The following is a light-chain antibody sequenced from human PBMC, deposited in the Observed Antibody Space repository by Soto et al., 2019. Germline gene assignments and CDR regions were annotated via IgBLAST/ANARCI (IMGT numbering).Light chain of an antibody. CDR1: QSVSSS. J-gene: IGKJ1*01. CDR3: QQSNNWPLT. Sequence: EIVMTQSPATLSVSPGERATLSCRASQSVSSSLAWYQQKPGQAPRLLIYDASTRATGIPARFSGSGSGTEFTLTISSLQSEDFAVYYCQQSNNWPLTFGQGTKV. CDR2: DAS. V-gene: IGKV3-15*01.